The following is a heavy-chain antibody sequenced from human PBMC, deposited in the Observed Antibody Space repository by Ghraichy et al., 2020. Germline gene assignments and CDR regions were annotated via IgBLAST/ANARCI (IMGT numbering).Heavy chain of an antibody. CDR2: IHVTGDT. Sequence: SETLSLTCSVSGASITSTSYYWGWVRQSPGKGPEWMGIIHVTGDTYYKQSLGSRITISLDTSKNQFSLKLSSVTAADTSVYYCVRQRGYFNFYLESWGQGTLVTVSS. J-gene: IGHJ4*02. CDR1: GASITSTSYY. CDR3: VRQRGYFNFYLES. V-gene: IGHV4-39*01. D-gene: IGHD5-18*01.